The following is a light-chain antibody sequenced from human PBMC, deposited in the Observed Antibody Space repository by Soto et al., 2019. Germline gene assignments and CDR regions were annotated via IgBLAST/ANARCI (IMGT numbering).Light chain of an antibody. CDR1: SSDVGGYNY. Sequence: SALTQPASVSGSPGQSITISCTGTSSDVGGYNYVSWYQQHPGKAPKLMIYDVSNRPPGVSNRFSGSKSGNTASLTISGLQAEDEADYYCSSYTSSTVVFGGGTKVTVL. J-gene: IGLJ2*01. CDR3: SSYTSSTVV. V-gene: IGLV2-14*01. CDR2: DVS.